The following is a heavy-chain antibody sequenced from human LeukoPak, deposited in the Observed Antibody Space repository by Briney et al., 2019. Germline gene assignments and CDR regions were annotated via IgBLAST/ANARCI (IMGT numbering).Heavy chain of an antibody. CDR3: AKDVRSSWFDYFDY. D-gene: IGHD6-13*01. Sequence: GGSLRLSCAASGFTFSDYYMSWIRQAPGKGLEWVSYISSSGSTIYYADSVKGRFTISRDNAKNTLYLQMNSLRAEDTAVYYCAKDVRSSWFDYFDYWGQGTLVTVSS. CDR2: ISSSGSTI. J-gene: IGHJ4*02. CDR1: GFTFSDYY. V-gene: IGHV3-11*01.